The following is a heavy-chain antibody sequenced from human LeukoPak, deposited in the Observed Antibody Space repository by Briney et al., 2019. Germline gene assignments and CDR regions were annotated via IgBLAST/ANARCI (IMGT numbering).Heavy chain of an antibody. CDR1: GCTFSSYA. CDR3: ARVPAIAAAGNYYFDY. Sequence: LRLSCAASGCTFSSYAMSWSRQHPGKGLEWIGYIYYSGSAYYNPSLKNPVTISVDTSKNQLSLKLNSVTAADTAVYYCARVPAIAAAGNYYFDYWGQGTLVTVSS. CDR2: IYYSGSA. J-gene: IGHJ4*02. D-gene: IGHD6-13*01. V-gene: IGHV4-31*02.